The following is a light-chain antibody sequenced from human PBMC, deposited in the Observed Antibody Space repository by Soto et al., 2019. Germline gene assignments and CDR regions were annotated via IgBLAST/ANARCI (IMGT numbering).Light chain of an antibody. CDR1: QSVSNY. CDR2: WAS. J-gene: IGKJ3*01. Sequence: DIVMTQSPDSLVVSLGERATINCKSSQSVSNYLTWYQKKPGQPPKLLIYWASARESGVPDRFSGSGSGTDFTLTISSLQADDVAVYYCQQFYRSPFAFGPGTKVDLK. CDR3: QQFYRSPFA. V-gene: IGKV4-1*01.